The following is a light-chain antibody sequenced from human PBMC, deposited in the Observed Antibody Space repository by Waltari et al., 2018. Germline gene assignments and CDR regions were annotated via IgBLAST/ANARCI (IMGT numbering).Light chain of an antibody. Sequence: EIVLTQSPGTLSLSPGERATLSCRASQSVNSRYLAWYQQKSGQAPRLLIHGASSRATGIPDRFSGSGSGTDFTLTISRLEPEDFEVYYCQQYGSSPPTGFGPGTKLDIK. J-gene: IGKJ3*01. CDR1: QSVNSRY. CDR3: QQYGSSPPTG. V-gene: IGKV3-20*01. CDR2: GAS.